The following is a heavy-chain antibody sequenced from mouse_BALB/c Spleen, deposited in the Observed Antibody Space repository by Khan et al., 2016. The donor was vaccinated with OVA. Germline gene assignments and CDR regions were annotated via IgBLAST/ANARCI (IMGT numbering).Heavy chain of an antibody. J-gene: IGHJ3*01. D-gene: IGHD2-10*01. V-gene: IGHV5-9*02. CDR2: ISSTGTYT. Sequence: EVELVESGGGLVEPGGSLKLSCEVSGFAFNSYDMSWVRQTPEKRLEWVATISSTGTYTYYPDSVKGRFTISRDTARNTLYLQMSSLRSEDTALYYCTRPSYYGNPWFTYWGQGTLVTVSA. CDR3: TRPSYYGNPWFTY. CDR1: GFAFNSYD.